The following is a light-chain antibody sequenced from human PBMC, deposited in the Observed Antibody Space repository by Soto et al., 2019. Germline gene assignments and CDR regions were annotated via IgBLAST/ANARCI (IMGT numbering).Light chain of an antibody. Sequence: DIQMTQSPSTLSGSVGDRVTITCRASQSISSWLAWYQQKPGTAPKLLIYDVSTLKSGVPSRFSGSGSGTEFTLTISSLQPDDFAIYYCQQYNSYSVTFGGGTKVDI. CDR3: QQYNSYSVT. V-gene: IGKV1-5*01. CDR1: QSISSW. CDR2: DVS. J-gene: IGKJ4*01.